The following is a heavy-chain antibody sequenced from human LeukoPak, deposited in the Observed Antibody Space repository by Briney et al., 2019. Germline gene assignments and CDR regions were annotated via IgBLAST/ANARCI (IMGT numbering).Heavy chain of an antibody. D-gene: IGHD1/OR15-1a*01. CDR3: ARDRAESNWTNHTLFDS. Sequence: GGSLRLSCAASGFTLSSYWMHWVRQVPGKGLVWVSRINGYETSTAYADSVKGRFTISRDNARNTLYPQMNSLRVEDTAIYYCARDRAESNWTNHTLFDSWGQGTPVTVSS. CDR2: INGYETST. CDR1: GFTLSSYW. J-gene: IGHJ4*02. V-gene: IGHV3-74*01.